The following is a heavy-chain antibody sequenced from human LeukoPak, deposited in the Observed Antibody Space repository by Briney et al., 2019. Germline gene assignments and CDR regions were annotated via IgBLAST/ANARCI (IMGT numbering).Heavy chain of an antibody. CDR2: IYHSGST. D-gene: IGHD6-13*01. Sequence: SETLSLTCAVSGYSISSGYYWGWIRQPPGKGLEWIGSIYHSGSTYYNPSLKSRVTISVDTSKNQFSLRLSSVTAADTAVYYCARDSSCWMFDYWGQGTLVTVSS. CDR1: GYSISSGYY. V-gene: IGHV4-38-2*02. CDR3: ARDSSCWMFDY. J-gene: IGHJ4*02.